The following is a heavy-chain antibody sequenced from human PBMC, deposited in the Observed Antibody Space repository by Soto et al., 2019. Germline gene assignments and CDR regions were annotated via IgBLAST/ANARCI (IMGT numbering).Heavy chain of an antibody. CDR1: GFTFSSYG. V-gene: IGHV3-33*01. D-gene: IGHD5-18*01. J-gene: IGHJ6*02. CDR2: IWYDGSNK. Sequence: GGSLRLSCAASGFTFSSYGMHWGRQAPGKGLEWVAVIWYDGSNKYYADSVKGRFTISRDNSKNTLYLQMNSLRAEDTAVYYCARDQVDTAPRYRMAVWGQGSTVTVSS. CDR3: ARDQVDTAPRYRMAV.